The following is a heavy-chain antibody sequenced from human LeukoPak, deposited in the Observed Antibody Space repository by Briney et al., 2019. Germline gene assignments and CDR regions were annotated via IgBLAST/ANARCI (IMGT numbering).Heavy chain of an antibody. CDR2: IYHSGST. CDR1: GGSISSSNW. Sequence: SGTLSLTCAVSGGSISSSNWWSWVRQPPGKGLEWIGEIYHSGSTNYNPSLKSRVTISVDKSKNQFSLKLSSVTAADTAVYYCARASVVIKLYYFDYWGQGTLVTVSS. V-gene: IGHV4-4*02. D-gene: IGHD3-22*01. J-gene: IGHJ4*02. CDR3: ARASVVIKLYYFDY.